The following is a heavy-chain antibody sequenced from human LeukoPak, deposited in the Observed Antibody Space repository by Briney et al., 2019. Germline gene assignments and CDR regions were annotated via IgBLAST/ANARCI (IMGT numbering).Heavy chain of an antibody. CDR1: GYTFTSYG. V-gene: IGHV1-18*01. J-gene: IGHJ4*02. CDR2: ISAYNGNT. Sequence: ASVKVSCKASGYTFTSYGISWVRQAPGQGLEWMGWISAYNGNTNYAQKLQGRVTMTTDTSTSTAYMELRSLRAEDTAVYYCAKARWLQFAPDYWGQGTLVTVSS. CDR3: AKARWLQFAPDY. D-gene: IGHD5-24*01.